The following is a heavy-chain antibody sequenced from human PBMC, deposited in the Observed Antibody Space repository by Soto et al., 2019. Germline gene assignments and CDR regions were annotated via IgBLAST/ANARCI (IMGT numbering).Heavy chain of an antibody. D-gene: IGHD2-21*01. CDR3: ARHSAAGNNHCALYFYYHGLDV. Sequence: RGESLKISCKASGYTFTSYWIGWVRQMPGKGLEWMGIIYPGDSDTRYSPSFQGQVTILADKSITTAYLQWSSLKASDSAMYYCARHSAAGNNHCALYFYYHGLDVRGKGTTVTVSS. CDR2: IYPGDSDT. J-gene: IGHJ6*04. CDR1: GYTFTSYW. V-gene: IGHV5-51*01.